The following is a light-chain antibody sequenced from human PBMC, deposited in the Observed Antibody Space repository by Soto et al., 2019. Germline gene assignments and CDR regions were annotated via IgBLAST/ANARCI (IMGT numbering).Light chain of an antibody. J-gene: IGLJ2*01. CDR2: HDS. CDR3: QVWDNSSDHVV. Sequence: SSELIQPPSVSVAPGQTARITCGGNSIGSKSVHWYQQKPGQAPVVVVYHDSDRPSGIPERFSGSNSGNTATLTISRVEAGDEAVYSCQVWDNSSDHVVFGGGTKLTVL. CDR1: SIGSKS. V-gene: IGLV3-21*02.